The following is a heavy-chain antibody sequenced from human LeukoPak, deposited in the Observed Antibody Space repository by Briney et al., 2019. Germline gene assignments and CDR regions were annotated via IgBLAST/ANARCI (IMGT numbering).Heavy chain of an antibody. CDR2: INPNSGGT. CDR1: GYTFTRYY. J-gene: IGHJ6*03. D-gene: IGHD2-15*01. Sequence: ASVKASCKASGYTFTRYYMHWVRQAPGQGLEWMGWINPNSGGTNYAQKFQGRVTMTRDTSISTAYMELSRLRSDDTAVYYCAREGGGGDCSGGSCYSTGYYYYYMDVWGKGTTVTISS. V-gene: IGHV1-2*02. CDR3: AREGGGGDCSGGSCYSTGYYYYYMDV.